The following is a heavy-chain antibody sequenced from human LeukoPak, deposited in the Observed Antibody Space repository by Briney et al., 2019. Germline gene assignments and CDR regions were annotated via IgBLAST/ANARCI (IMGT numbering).Heavy chain of an antibody. CDR2: INPNSGGT. J-gene: IGHJ4*02. Sequence: GASVKVSCKASGYTFTGYYMHWVRQAPGQGLEWMGWINPNSGGTNYAQKFQGRVTMTRDTSISTAYMELSRLRSDDTAVYYCARDDSSGYILYYFDYWGQGTLVTVSS. V-gene: IGHV1-2*02. CDR3: ARDDSSGYILYYFDY. CDR1: GYTFTGYY. D-gene: IGHD3-22*01.